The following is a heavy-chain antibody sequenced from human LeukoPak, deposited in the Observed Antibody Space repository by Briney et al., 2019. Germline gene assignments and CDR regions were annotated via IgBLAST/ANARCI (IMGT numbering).Heavy chain of an antibody. CDR2: INHSGST. J-gene: IGHJ4*02. CDR1: GGSFSGYY. V-gene: IGHV4-34*01. D-gene: IGHD4-23*01. CDR3: ARALTTVVTRRFDY. Sequence: SETLSLTCAVYGGSFSGYYWSWIRQPPGKGLEWIGEINHSGSTNYNPSLKSRVTISVDTSKNQFSLKLSSVTAADTAVYYCARALTTVVTRRFDYWGQGTLVTVSS.